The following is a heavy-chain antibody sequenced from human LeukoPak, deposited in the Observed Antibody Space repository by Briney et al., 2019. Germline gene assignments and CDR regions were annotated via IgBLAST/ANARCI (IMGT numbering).Heavy chain of an antibody. CDR3: ARGRGTSTVTTGSWFDP. CDR2: ISYDGSNK. CDR1: GFTFSSYA. D-gene: IGHD4-17*01. J-gene: IGHJ5*02. V-gene: IGHV3-30-3*01. Sequence: GRSLRLSCAASGFTFSSYAMHWVRQAPGKGLEWVAVISYDGSNKYYADSVKGRFTISRDNSKNTLYLQMNSLRAEDTAVYYCARGRGTSTVTTGSWFDPWGQGTLVTVSS.